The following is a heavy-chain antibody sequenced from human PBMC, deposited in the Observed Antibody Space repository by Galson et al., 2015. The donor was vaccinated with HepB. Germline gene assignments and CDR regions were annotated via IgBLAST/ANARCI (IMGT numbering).Heavy chain of an antibody. CDR2: IYHSGST. J-gene: IGHJ6*02. Sequence: ETLSLTCAVSGGSISSSNWWSWVRQPPGKGLEWIGEIYHSGSTNYNPSLKSRVTISVDKSKNQFSLKLSSVTAADTAVYYCARKGFWSGYYSENGMDVWGQGTTVNVS. CDR1: GGSISSSNW. CDR3: ARKGFWSGYYSENGMDV. V-gene: IGHV4-4*02. D-gene: IGHD3-3*01.